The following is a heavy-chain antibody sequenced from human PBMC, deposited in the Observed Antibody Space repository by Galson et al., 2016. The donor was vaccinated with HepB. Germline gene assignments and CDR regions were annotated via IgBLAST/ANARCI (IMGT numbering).Heavy chain of an antibody. V-gene: IGHV4-4*02. D-gene: IGHD2-8*02. CDR2: IHHSGST. CDR3: AAKTPSSDWWPWFDP. Sequence: SETLSLTCAVSGVSISVNKWWSWVRQSPGKGLEWIGEIHHSGSTNYNPSLKSRITISVDKSKNQFSLKVNSVTAADTAMYYCAAKTPSSDWWPWFDPWGQGTLVTVSS. CDR1: GVSISVNKW. J-gene: IGHJ5*02.